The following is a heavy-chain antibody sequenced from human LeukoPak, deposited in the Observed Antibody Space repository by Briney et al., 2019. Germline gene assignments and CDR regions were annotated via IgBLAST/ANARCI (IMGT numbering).Heavy chain of an antibody. V-gene: IGHV3-30-3*01. CDR3: ARGDLTLSSYDILTGYDDAFDI. D-gene: IGHD3-9*01. CDR2: ISYDGSNK. CDR1: GFTFSSYA. Sequence: PGRSLRLSCAASGFTFSSYAMHWVRQAPGKGLEWVAVISYDGSNKYYADSVKGRFTISRDNSKNTLYLQMNSLRAEDTAVYYCARGDLTLSSYDILTGYDDAFDIWGQGTMVTVSS. J-gene: IGHJ3*02.